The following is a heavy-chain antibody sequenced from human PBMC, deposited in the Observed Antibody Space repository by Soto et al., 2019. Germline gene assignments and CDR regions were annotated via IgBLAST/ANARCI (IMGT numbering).Heavy chain of an antibody. CDR3: ARSEEDSDNYYYGMDV. V-gene: IGHV6-1*01. D-gene: IGHD2-15*01. CDR2: TYYRSRWDS. CDR1: GDTVSSNSFA. Sequence: SQTLSLPCVDSGDTVSSNSFAWNWVRQSPSRGLEWLGRTYYRSRWDSDYAVSVRSRIDINAETSKNQVSLQLNSVTPEDTAVYYCARSEEDSDNYYYGMDVWGQGTTVTVSS. J-gene: IGHJ6*02.